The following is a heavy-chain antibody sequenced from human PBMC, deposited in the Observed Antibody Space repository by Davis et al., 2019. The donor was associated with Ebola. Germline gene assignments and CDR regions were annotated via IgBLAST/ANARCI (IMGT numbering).Heavy chain of an antibody. CDR1: GFTVSSNY. D-gene: IGHD4-23*01. V-gene: IGHV3-21*04. CDR3: ARGASVVTPFRRAWGTYYFDY. CDR2: ISSSSSYI. J-gene: IGHJ4*02. Sequence: GGSLRLSCAASGFTVSSNYMIWVRQAPGKGLEWVSSISSSSSYIYYADSVKGRFTISRDNAKNSLYLQMNSLRAEDTAVYYCARGASVVTPFRRAWGTYYFDYWGQGTLVTVSS.